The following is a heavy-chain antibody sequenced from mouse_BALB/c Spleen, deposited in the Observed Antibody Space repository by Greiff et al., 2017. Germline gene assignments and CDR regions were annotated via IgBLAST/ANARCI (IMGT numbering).Heavy chain of an antibody. D-gene: IGHD2-3*01. CDR3: AREREPDGYSYAMDY. J-gene: IGHJ4*01. V-gene: IGHV2-6-7*01. CDR2: IWGDGST. Sequence: VQVVESGPGLVAPSQSLSITCTVSGFSLTGYGVNWVRQPPGKGLEWLGMIWGDGSTDYNSALKSRLSISKDNSKSQVFLKMNSLQTDDTARYYCAREREPDGYSYAMDYWGQGTSVTVSS. CDR1: GFSLTGYG.